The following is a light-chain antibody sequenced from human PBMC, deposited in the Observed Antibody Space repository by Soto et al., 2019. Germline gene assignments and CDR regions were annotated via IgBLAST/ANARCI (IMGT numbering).Light chain of an antibody. CDR3: QQYHNLPLT. Sequence: EIGMTQSPATLSVSPGERATLSCRASQSITGNLTWYQQKPGQAPRLLIYDASTRATGIPARFSGSGSGAEFTLTISSLQSEDFAVYFCQQYHNLPLTVGGGTKVEIK. V-gene: IGKV3-15*01. J-gene: IGKJ4*01. CDR1: QSITGN. CDR2: DAS.